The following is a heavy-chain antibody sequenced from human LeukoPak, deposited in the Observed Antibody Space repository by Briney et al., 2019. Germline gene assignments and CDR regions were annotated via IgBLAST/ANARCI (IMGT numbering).Heavy chain of an antibody. CDR3: ARDGSYCSGGSCYRNLDY. CDR1: GGSFSGYY. CDR2: INHSGST. V-gene: IGHV4-34*09. D-gene: IGHD2-15*01. J-gene: IGHJ4*02. Sequence: SETLSLTCAVYGGSFSGYYWSWIRQPPGKGLEWIGEINHSGSTNYNPSLKSRVTISVDTSKNQFSLKLSSVTAADTAVYYCARDGSYCSGGSCYRNLDYWGQGTLVTVSS.